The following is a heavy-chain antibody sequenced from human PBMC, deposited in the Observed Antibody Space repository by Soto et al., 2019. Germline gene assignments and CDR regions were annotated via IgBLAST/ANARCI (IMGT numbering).Heavy chain of an antibody. CDR3: ARESHDILTGPPWVWYFDL. CDR1: GGSFSGYY. CDR2: INDRGSI. Sequence: QVQLQQWGAGPLRPLETLSLTCGVSGGSFSGYYWAWIRQSPGKGLEWIGEINDRGSINYNPSLNSLVSISVDTSKNHYSLNLRSVPAADTAVYYCARESHDILTGPPWVWYFDLWGRGTLVTVSS. D-gene: IGHD3-9*01. V-gene: IGHV4-34*01. J-gene: IGHJ2*01.